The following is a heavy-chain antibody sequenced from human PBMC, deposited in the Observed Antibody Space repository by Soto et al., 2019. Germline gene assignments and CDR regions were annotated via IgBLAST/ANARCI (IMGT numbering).Heavy chain of an antibody. Sequence: PSETLSLTCAVSGASIGTNNWWSWVRQPPGKGLEWIGEVYHSGTTNCNPSLKSRVTISIDKSKNQFSLTLTSMTAADTALYYCAVPGRGDFDYWSQGTLVTVDS. V-gene: IGHV4-4*02. CDR1: GASIGTNNW. J-gene: IGHJ4*02. D-gene: IGHD5-12*01. CDR2: VYHSGTT. CDR3: AVPGRGDFDY.